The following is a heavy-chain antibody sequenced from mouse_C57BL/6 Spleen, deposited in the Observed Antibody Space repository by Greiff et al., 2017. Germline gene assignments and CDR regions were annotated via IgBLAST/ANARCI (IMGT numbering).Heavy chain of an antibody. CDR2: IHPNSGST. J-gene: IGHJ4*01. CDR1: GYTFTSYW. Sequence: VQLQQPGAELVKPGASVKLSCKASGYTFTSYWMHWVKQRPGQGLEWIGMIHPNSGSTNYNEKFKSKATLTVDKSSSTAYMQLSSPTSEDSAVYYCARGRDGYYDAMDYWGQGTSVTVSS. V-gene: IGHV1-64*01. D-gene: IGHD2-3*01. CDR3: ARGRDGYYDAMDY.